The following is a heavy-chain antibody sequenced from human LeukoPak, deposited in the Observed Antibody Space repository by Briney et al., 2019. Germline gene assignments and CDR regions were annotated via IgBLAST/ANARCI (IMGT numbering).Heavy chain of an antibody. CDR2: ISGSGGST. D-gene: IGHD5-18*01. Sequence: GGSLRLSCAASGFTFSSYAMSWVRQAPGKGLEWVSAISGSGGSTYYADSVKGRFTISRDNSKNTLYLQMNSLRAEDTAAYYCAKEKQLWLSVRYYFDYWGQGTLVTVSS. CDR1: GFTFSSYA. J-gene: IGHJ4*02. CDR3: AKEKQLWLSVRYYFDY. V-gene: IGHV3-23*01.